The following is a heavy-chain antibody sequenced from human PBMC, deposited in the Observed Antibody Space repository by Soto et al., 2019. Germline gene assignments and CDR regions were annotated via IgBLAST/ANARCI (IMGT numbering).Heavy chain of an antibody. V-gene: IGHV3-30*18. CDR3: AKDEVGRARGEFNY. D-gene: IGHD2-2*01. Sequence: GGSLRLSCEASGFTFSSYGMHWVRQAPGKGLEWVAVISYDGSNKYYADSVKGRFTISRDNYKNTLYLQINSLRAEDKAVYYCAKDEVGRARGEFNYWGQGTIFAV. CDR2: ISYDGSNK. CDR1: GFTFSSYG. J-gene: IGHJ4*02.